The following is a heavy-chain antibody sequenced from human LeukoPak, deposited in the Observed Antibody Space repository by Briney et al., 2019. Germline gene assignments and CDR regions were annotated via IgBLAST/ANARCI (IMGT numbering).Heavy chain of an antibody. J-gene: IGHJ4*02. Sequence: ASVKVSCKASQYTFTSFHFNWVRQATGQGLEWMGWMDPNSGETGYAQKFQDRVTMTRDTYIGTAYMELRSLRPEDTAVYYCARQSYGRPWSPVGEYWGQGTLVTVSS. CDR3: ARQSYGRPWSPVGEY. V-gene: IGHV1-8*01. D-gene: IGHD3-10*01. CDR1: QYTFTSFH. CDR2: MDPNSGET.